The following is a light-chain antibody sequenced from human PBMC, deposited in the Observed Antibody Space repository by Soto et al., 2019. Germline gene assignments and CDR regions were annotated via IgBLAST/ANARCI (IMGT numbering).Light chain of an antibody. Sequence: QSALTQPRSVSGSPGQSVTISCTGTSSDVGGYNYVSWYQQHPGKAPKLMIYDVTKRPSGVPDRFSGSKSGNTASLTISGLQAEDEADYYCYSYAGSYTWMFGGGTKLTV. CDR1: SSDVGGYNY. V-gene: IGLV2-11*01. CDR2: DVT. J-gene: IGLJ3*02. CDR3: YSYAGSYTWM.